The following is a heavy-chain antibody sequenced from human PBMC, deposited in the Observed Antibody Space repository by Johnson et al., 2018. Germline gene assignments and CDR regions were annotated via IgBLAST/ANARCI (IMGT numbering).Heavy chain of an antibody. V-gene: IGHV3-21*01. J-gene: IGHJ3*02. CDR3: ARVSLTGTTGGACDI. CDR2: ISSSSSYK. D-gene: IGHD1-20*01. CDR1: GFSFSSYT. Sequence: EVQLVESGGGLVTPGGSLRLSCAASGFSFSSYTMNWVRQAPGKVLECVSSISSSSSYKYHAASVKGRFTISRGNAKCSLFLKMNSLRAEVTAVYFCARVSLTGTTGGACDIWGQGTMVAVSS.